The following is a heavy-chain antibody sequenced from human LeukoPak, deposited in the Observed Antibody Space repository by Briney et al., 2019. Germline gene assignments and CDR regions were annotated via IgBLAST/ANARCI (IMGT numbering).Heavy chain of an antibody. D-gene: IGHD6-13*01. CDR3: ARDSSSWNYYYYGMDV. CDR1: GYTLTELS. Sequence: SVKVSCKVSGYTLTELSMHWVRQAPGKGLEWMGGFDPEDGETIYAQKLQGRVTMTTDTSTSTAYMELRSLRSDDTAVYYCARDSSSWNYYYYGMDVWGQGTTVTVSS. J-gene: IGHJ6*02. V-gene: IGHV1-24*01. CDR2: FDPEDGET.